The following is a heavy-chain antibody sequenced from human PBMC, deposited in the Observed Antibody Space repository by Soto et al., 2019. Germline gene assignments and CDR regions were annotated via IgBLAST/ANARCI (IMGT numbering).Heavy chain of an antibody. CDR3: ARLPYYDTPPVTFDI. Sequence: SETLSLTCSVSSGSISSSLYYWGWNRQPPGKGLGWIGTIYSTVSTHYNPSLKSRVTISVDTSKNKFSLKLNSVTAADTAVYYCARLPYYDTPPVTFDIWGQGAMVTVSS. CDR1: SGSISSSLYY. CDR2: IYSTVST. V-gene: IGHV4-39*01. J-gene: IGHJ3*02. D-gene: IGHD3-22*01.